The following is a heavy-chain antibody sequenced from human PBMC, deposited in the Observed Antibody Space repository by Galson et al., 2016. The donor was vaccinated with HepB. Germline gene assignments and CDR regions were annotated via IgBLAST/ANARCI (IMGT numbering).Heavy chain of an antibody. J-gene: IGHJ6*02. D-gene: IGHD3-16*01. V-gene: IGHV1-3*01. CDR1: GYTFTTYD. CDR2: ISAGSGNT. Sequence: SVKVSCKASGYTFTTYDMHWVRQSPRQRLEWMGWISAGSGNTKFSENFQGRVTITRDTSARTHYMELSSLTSEDTAVYYCARDLISNLDVWGQGTTVTVSS. CDR3: ARDLISNLDV.